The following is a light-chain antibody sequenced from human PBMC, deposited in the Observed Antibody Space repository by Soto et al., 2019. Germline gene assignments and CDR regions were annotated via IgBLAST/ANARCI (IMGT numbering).Light chain of an antibody. CDR2: WAS. CDR1: QSVLYSSNNKNY. Sequence: DFVMTQSPDSLAVSLGERATINCKSSQSVLYSSNNKNYLAWYQEKPGQPPKLLIYWASTRESGVPDRFSGSGSGTDFTLTISSLQAEDVAVYYCQQYYRPPHTVGQGTKLEIK. J-gene: IGKJ2*01. V-gene: IGKV4-1*01. CDR3: QQYYRPPHT.